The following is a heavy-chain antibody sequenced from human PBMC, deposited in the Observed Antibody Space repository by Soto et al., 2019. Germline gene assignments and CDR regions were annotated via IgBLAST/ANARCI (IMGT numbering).Heavy chain of an antibody. Sequence: SETLSLTCTVSGGSISSSSYYWCLIRQPPGKELEWIGSIYYSGSTYYNPSLKSRVTISVDTSKNQLSLKLSSVTAADTAVYYCARPNYGDYEDAFDIWGQGTMVTVSS. D-gene: IGHD4-17*01. V-gene: IGHV4-39*01. J-gene: IGHJ3*02. CDR1: GGSISSSSYY. CDR2: IYYSGST. CDR3: ARPNYGDYEDAFDI.